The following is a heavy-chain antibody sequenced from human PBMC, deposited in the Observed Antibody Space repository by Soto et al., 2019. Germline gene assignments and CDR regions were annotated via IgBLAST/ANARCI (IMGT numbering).Heavy chain of an antibody. CDR1: GGSISSGGYS. CDR3: ARVPDY. J-gene: IGHJ4*01. CDR2: MYHSGST. V-gene: IGHV4-30-2*01. Sequence: QLQLQESGSGLVKPSQTLSLTCAVSGGSISSGGYSWSWIRQPPGKGLEWSGYMYHSGSTYYNPSLQRRDTISNDRSKDQFSRKLSSVTAADTAMYYCARVPDYWGHGLLVTVSS. D-gene: IGHD2-2*01.